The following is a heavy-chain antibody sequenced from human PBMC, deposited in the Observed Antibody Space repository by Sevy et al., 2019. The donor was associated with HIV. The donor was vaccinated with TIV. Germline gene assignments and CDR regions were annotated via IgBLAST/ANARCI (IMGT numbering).Heavy chain of an antibody. D-gene: IGHD4-17*01. CDR2: IKGKIDDGTT. Sequence: GGSLRLSCAASGITFNNAWMSWVRQAPGKGLEWVGRIKGKIDDGTTDYAAPVKGRFTISKDDSKNTLYLQMNSLKTEDTAVYYCTTEALDGDYGDYYVYGMDVWGQWTTVTVSS. J-gene: IGHJ6*02. CDR1: GITFNNAW. CDR3: TTEALDGDYGDYYVYGMDV. V-gene: IGHV3-15*01.